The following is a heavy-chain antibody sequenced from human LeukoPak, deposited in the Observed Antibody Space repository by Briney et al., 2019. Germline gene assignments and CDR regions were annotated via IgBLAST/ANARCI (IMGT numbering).Heavy chain of an antibody. CDR3: ARWDGYSSGWIDY. CDR2: IYPGDSDT. CDR1: GYGFSSNW. Sequence: GESLKISCKGFGYGFSSNWITWVRQMPGKGLEWMGIIYPGDSDTRYSPSFQGQVTISADKSTSTAYLQWSSLKASDTDMYYCARWDGYSSGWIDYWGQGTLVTVSS. J-gene: IGHJ4*02. V-gene: IGHV5-51*01. D-gene: IGHD6-19*01.